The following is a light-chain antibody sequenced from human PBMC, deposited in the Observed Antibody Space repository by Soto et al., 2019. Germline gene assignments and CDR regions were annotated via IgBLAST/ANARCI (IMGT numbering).Light chain of an antibody. CDR3: QQFHNSPLT. J-gene: IGKJ4*01. V-gene: IGKV1-9*01. CDR1: QGISDS. Sequence: IRLTQSQSSLSADVGDRVTITCRASQGISDSLAWYLQKPGKAPRLLIYSASTLQGVVPSRFSDSGSGTDFTLTSSSLQPEAFANYFCQQFHNSPLTFGGGTKVEIK. CDR2: SAS.